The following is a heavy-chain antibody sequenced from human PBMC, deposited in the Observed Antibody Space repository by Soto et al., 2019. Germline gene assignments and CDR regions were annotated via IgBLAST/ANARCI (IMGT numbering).Heavy chain of an antibody. CDR3: TRQTDAVQWLVVPTDYNFAY. V-gene: IGHV3-73*02. CDR1: GFTFGGSA. J-gene: IGHJ4*02. D-gene: IGHD6-19*01. CDR2: IRSKTNSYAT. Sequence: GPLVESGGGLVQPGGSLKLSCAASGFTFGGSAMHWVRQASGKGLEWVGHIRSKTNSYATAYAESVKGRFTISRDDTMNTAYLQMNSLKTEDTAVYFCTRQTDAVQWLVVPTDYNFAYWGQGTLVTVSS.